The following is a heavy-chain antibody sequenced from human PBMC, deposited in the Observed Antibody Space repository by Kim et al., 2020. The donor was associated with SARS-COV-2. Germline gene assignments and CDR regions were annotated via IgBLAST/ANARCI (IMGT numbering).Heavy chain of an antibody. J-gene: IGHJ6*02. CDR3: AKVRAGLLGYYYCGMDV. V-gene: IGHV3-23*01. Sequence: GGSLRLSCAASGFTFSSYAMSWVRQAPGKGLEWVSAISGSGGSTYYADAVKGRFTTSRDNSKNTLYLQMNSMRAEETAAYYCAKVRAGLLGYYYCGMDVWGQGTTVAVSS. D-gene: IGHD2-8*02. CDR2: ISGSGGST. CDR1: GFTFSSYA.